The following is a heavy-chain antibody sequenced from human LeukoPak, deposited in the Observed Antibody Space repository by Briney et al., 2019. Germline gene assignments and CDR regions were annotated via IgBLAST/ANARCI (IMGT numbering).Heavy chain of an antibody. J-gene: IGHJ3*02. CDR1: GGSISSGGYS. Sequence: SQTLSLTCAVCGGSISSGGYSWSWIRQPPGKGLEWIGYIYHSGSTYYNTSLKIRVTISVDRSKNQFSLKLSSVTAADTAVYYCARHRDAFDIWGQGTMVTVSS. CDR3: ARHRDAFDI. V-gene: IGHV4-30-2*01. CDR2: IYHSGST.